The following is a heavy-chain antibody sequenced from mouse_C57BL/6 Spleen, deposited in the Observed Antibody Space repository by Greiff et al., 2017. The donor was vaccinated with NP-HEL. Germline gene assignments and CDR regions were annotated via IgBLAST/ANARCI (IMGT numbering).Heavy chain of an antibody. CDR3: ARSGDDGYYTPYDFDY. V-gene: IGHV1-80*01. Sequence: QVQLQQSGAELVKPGASVKISCKASGYAFSSYWMNWVKQRPGKGLEWIGQIYPGDGDTNYNGKFKGKATLTADKSSSTAYMQLSSLTSEDSAVYFCARSGDDGYYTPYDFDYWGQGTTLTVSS. J-gene: IGHJ2*01. D-gene: IGHD2-3*01. CDR2: IYPGDGDT. CDR1: GYAFSSYW.